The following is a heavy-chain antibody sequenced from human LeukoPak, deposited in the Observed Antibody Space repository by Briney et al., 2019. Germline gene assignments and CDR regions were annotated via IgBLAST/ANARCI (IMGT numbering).Heavy chain of an antibody. CDR3: AKKPVQLERPSDAFDI. CDR1: GFTFSSYS. V-gene: IGHV3-23*01. CDR2: ISGSGGST. J-gene: IGHJ3*02. Sequence: GGSLRLSCAASGFTFSSYSMNWVRQAPGKGLEWVPAISGSGGSTYYADSVKGRFTIPRDNSKNTLYLQMNSLRAEDTAVYYCAKKPVQLERPSDAFDIWGQGTMVTVSS. D-gene: IGHD1-1*01.